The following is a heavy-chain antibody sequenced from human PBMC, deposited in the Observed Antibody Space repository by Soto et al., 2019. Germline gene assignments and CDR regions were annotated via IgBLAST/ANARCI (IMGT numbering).Heavy chain of an antibody. Sequence: PGGSLRLSCAASGFTFSSYGMHWVRQAPGKGLEWVAVISHDGSNKYYADSVKGRFTISRDNSKNTLYLQMNSLRAEDTAVYYCAKDYPLAGPDSVAVPAHFDAWGQGTLVTVSS. CDR3: AKDYPLAGPDSVAVPAHFDA. V-gene: IGHV3-30*18. J-gene: IGHJ4*02. D-gene: IGHD6-19*01. CDR1: GFTFSSYG. CDR2: ISHDGSNK.